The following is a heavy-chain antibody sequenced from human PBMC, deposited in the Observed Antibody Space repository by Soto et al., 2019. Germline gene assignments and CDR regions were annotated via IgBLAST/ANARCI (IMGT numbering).Heavy chain of an antibody. Sequence: EVQLVESGGGLVKPGGSLRLSCAASGFTFISLTMTWAGQAPGKGLEWVSSISRSSSNIYFADSVKGRFTISRDNAKNSLYLQMNSLRAEDTAVYYCGAATGAYWGQGTLVTVSS. D-gene: IGHD2-15*01. CDR1: GFTFISLT. CDR3: GAATGAY. V-gene: IGHV3-21*01. CDR2: ISRSSSNI. J-gene: IGHJ4*02.